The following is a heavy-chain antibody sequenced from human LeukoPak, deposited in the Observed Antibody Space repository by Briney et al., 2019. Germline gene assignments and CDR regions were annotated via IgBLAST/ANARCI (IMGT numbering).Heavy chain of an antibody. CDR2: IDPEDGET. V-gene: IGHV1-24*01. Sequence: ASVKVSCKVSGYTLTELSMHWVRQAPGKGLEWMGNIDPEDGETIYAQKFQGRVTMTEDTSSDTAYMELSSLRSEDTAVYYCATDKSHYYDSSGYYYTAFDIWGQGTMVTVSS. CDR1: GYTLTELS. CDR3: ATDKSHYYDSSGYYYTAFDI. D-gene: IGHD3-22*01. J-gene: IGHJ3*02.